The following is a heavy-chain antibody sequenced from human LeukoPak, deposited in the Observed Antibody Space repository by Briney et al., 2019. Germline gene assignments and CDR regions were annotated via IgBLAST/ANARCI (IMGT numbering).Heavy chain of an antibody. CDR3: AREYRDYDILTGYYSLDAFDI. V-gene: IGHV3-30-3*01. J-gene: IGHJ3*02. CDR2: ISYDGSNK. D-gene: IGHD3-9*01. Sequence: GRSLRLSCAASGFTFSSYAMHRVRQAPGKGLEWVAVISYDGSNKYYADSVKGRFTISRDNSKNTLYLQMNSLRAEDTAVYYCAREYRDYDILTGYYSLDAFDIWGQGTMVTVSS. CDR1: GFTFSSYA.